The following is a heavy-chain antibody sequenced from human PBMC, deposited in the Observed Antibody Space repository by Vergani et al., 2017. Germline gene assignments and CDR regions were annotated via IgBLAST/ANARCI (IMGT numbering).Heavy chain of an antibody. CDR3: ASLPCGGRVYYEYVWGSYRCPLERWENAFDI. Sequence: QLQLQESGPGLVKPSETLSLTCTVSGGSISSSSYYWGWIRQPPGKGLEWIGSIYYSGSTYYNPSLKSRVTISVDTSKNQFSLKLSSVTAADTAVYYCASLPCGGRVYYEYVWGSYRCPLERWENAFDIWGQGTMVTVSS. V-gene: IGHV4-39*01. D-gene: IGHD3-16*02. CDR2: IYYSGST. J-gene: IGHJ3*02. CDR1: GGSISSSSYY.